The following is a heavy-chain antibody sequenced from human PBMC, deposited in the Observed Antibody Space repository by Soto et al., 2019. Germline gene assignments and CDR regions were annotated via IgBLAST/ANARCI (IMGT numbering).Heavy chain of an antibody. J-gene: IGHJ4*02. CDR1: GYTFTGNY. D-gene: IGHD1-26*01. V-gene: IGHV1-2*02. Sequence: QVQLVQSGAEVKKPGASVKVSCKASGYTFTGNYVHWVRQAPGQGLEWMGWINPNSGGTNYAQKVQGRVTLTRDTSISTAFLELSGLRSDDTAVYYCARCTSGMFDYWGQGTLVTVSS. CDR3: ARCTSGMFDY. CDR2: INPNSGGT.